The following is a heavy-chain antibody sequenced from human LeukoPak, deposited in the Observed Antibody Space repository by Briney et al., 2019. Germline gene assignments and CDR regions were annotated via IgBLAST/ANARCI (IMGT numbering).Heavy chain of an antibody. CDR3: ARVSGSYPRRPEYFQH. Sequence: ASVKVSCKASGYTFTSYYMHWVRQAPGQGLEWMGIINPSGGSTSYAQKFQGRVTMTRDMSTSTVYMELSSLRSEDTAVYYCARVSGSYPRRPEYFQHWGQGTLVTVSS. CDR2: INPSGGST. V-gene: IGHV1-46*01. CDR1: GYTFTSYY. J-gene: IGHJ1*01. D-gene: IGHD1-26*01.